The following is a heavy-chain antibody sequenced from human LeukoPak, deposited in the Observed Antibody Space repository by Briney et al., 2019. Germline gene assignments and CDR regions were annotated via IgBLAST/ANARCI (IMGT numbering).Heavy chain of an antibody. CDR1: GGTFSSYA. CDR2: INPNSGGT. V-gene: IGHV1-2*06. D-gene: IGHD3-9*01. Sequence: GSSVKVSCKASGGTFSSYAISWVRQAPGQGLEWMGRINPNSGGTNYAQKFQGRVTMTRDTSISTAYMELSRLRSDDTAVYYCARTVLRYFDWLPLIDYWGQGTLVTVSS. J-gene: IGHJ4*02. CDR3: ARTVLRYFDWLPLIDY.